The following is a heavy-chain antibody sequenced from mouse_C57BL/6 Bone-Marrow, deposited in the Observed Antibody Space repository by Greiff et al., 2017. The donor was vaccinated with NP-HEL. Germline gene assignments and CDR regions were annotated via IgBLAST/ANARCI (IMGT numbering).Heavy chain of an antibody. CDR1: GYTFTDYE. CDR3: TRKGVRGVVANWYFDV. Sequence: VKLVESGAELVRPGASVTLSCKASGYTFTDYEMHWVKQTPVHGLEWIGAIDPETGGTAYNQKFKGKAILTADKSSSTAYMELRSLTSEDSAVYYCTRKGVRGVVANWYFDVWGTGTTVTVSS. CDR2: IDPETGGT. J-gene: IGHJ1*03. V-gene: IGHV1-15*01. D-gene: IGHD1-1*01.